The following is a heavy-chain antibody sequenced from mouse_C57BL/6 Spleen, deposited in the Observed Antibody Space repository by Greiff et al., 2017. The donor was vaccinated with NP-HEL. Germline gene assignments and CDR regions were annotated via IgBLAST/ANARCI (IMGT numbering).Heavy chain of an antibody. D-gene: IGHD2-3*01. CDR3: ASLYDGYPHAMDY. CDR2: IWSGGST. J-gene: IGHJ4*01. Sequence: QVHVKQSGPGLVQPSQSLSITCTVSGFSLTSYGVHWVRQSPGKGLEWLGVIWSGGSTDYNAAFISRLSISKDNSKSQVFFKMNSLQADDTAIYYCASLYDGYPHAMDYWGQGTSVTVSS. V-gene: IGHV2-2*01. CDR1: GFSLTSYG.